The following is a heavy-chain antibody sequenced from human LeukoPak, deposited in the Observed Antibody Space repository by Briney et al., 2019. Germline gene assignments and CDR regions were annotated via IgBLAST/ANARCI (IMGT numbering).Heavy chain of an antibody. J-gene: IGHJ6*02. CDR1: GGSFSGYY. CDR2: INHSGST. Sequence: PSETLSLTCAVYGGSFSGYYWSWIRQPPGKGLEWIGEINHSGSTNYNPSLKSRVTISVDTSKNQFSLKLSSVTAADTAVYYCARGRRLMDVWGQGTTVTVSS. V-gene: IGHV4-34*01. CDR3: ARGRRLMDV.